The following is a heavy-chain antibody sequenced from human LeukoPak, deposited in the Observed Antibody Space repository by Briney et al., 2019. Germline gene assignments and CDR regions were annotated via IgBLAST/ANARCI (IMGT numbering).Heavy chain of an antibody. CDR2: ISGSGGST. CDR3: AKDRTNGVFSEYFQH. Sequence: GGSLRLSCAASGFTFSSYAMSWVRQAPGKGLEWVSAISGSGGSTYYADSVKGRFTISRDNSKNTLYLQMNSLRAEDTAVYYCAKDRTNGVFSEYFQHWGQGTLVTVSS. J-gene: IGHJ1*01. V-gene: IGHV3-23*01. CDR1: GFTFSSYA. D-gene: IGHD2-8*01.